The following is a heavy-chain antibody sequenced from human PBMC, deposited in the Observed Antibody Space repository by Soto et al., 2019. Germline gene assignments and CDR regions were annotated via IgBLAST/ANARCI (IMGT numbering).Heavy chain of an antibody. J-gene: IGHJ3*02. V-gene: IGHV3-64*01. Sequence: EVQLVESGGGLVQPGGSLRLSCAASGFTFSSYAMHWVRQAPGKGLEYVSAISSNGGSTYYANSVKGRFTISRDNSKNSLYLRIGSLMAVDLVVWFWARLEVGSGSAGALDIWGPLTMVTVAS. CDR3: ARLEVGSGSAGALDI. CDR1: GFTFSSYA. D-gene: IGHD3-10*01. CDR2: ISSNGGST.